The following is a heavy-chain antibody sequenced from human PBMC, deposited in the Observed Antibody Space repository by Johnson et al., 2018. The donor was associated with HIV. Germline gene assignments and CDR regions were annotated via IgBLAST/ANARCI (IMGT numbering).Heavy chain of an antibody. Sequence: VQLVESGGGVVRPGGSLRLSCAASGFTFDDYGMSWVRQAPGKGLEWVSGINWNGGSTGYADSVKGRFTISRDNAKNSLYLQMNRLRAEDTAVYYCAKDLFTEREDDVFDIWGHGTTVTVSS. CDR3: AKDLFTEREDDVFDI. D-gene: IGHD1-26*01. CDR2: INWNGGST. J-gene: IGHJ3*02. CDR1: GFTFDDYG. V-gene: IGHV3-20*04.